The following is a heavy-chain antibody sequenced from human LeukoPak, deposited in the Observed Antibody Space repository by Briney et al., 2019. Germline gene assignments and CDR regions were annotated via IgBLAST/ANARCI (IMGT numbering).Heavy chain of an antibody. D-gene: IGHD5-24*01. J-gene: IGHJ5*02. CDR3: ARQVTVEMATIIRFDP. CDR1: GGSISSSSYY. V-gene: IGHV4-39*01. CDR2: IYYSGST. Sequence: SETLSLTCTVSGGSISSSSYYWGWIRQPPGKGLEWLGSIYYSGSTYYNPSLKSRVTISVDTSKNQFSLKLSSVTAADTAVYYCARQVTVEMATIIRFDPWGQGTLVTVSS.